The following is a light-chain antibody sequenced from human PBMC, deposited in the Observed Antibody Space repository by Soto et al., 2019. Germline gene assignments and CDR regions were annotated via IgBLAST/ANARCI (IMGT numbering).Light chain of an antibody. V-gene: IGKV1-9*01. J-gene: IGKJ4*01. CDR1: QGISSF. Sequence: DIQLTQSPSFLSASVGDRVTITRRASQGISSFLAWYQQKRGKAPNLLIAGASNLRTGVPSRFSRGGSGTAFTLTISSLQPEDFATYYCQLLNTYPLTFGGGTKVEI. CDR2: GAS. CDR3: QLLNTYPLT.